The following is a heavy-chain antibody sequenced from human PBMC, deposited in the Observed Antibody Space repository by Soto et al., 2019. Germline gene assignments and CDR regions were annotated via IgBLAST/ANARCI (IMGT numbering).Heavy chain of an antibody. V-gene: IGHV1-3*01. CDR2: INAGNGNT. CDR1: GYTFTSYA. J-gene: IGHJ6*02. CDR3: ARVKDGYYYYGMDV. Sequence: GASVKVSCKASGYTFTSYAMHWVRQAPGQRLEWMGWINAGNGNTKYSQKFQGRVTITRDTSASTAYMELSSLRSEDTAVYYCARVKDGYYYYGMDVWGQGTTVTVSS.